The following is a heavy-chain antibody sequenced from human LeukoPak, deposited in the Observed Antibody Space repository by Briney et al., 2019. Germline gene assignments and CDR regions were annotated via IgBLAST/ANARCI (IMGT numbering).Heavy chain of an antibody. CDR1: GYTFTSYD. CDR3: ARGDLSSSWYGGGAFDI. J-gene: IGHJ3*02. D-gene: IGHD6-13*01. V-gene: IGHV1-8*01. Sequence: GASVKVSCKASGYTFTSYDINWVRQATGQGLEWMGWMNPNSGNTGYAQKFQGRVTMTRNTSISTAYMELSSLRSEDTAVYYCARGDLSSSWYGGGAFDIWGQGTMVTVSS. CDR2: MNPNSGNT.